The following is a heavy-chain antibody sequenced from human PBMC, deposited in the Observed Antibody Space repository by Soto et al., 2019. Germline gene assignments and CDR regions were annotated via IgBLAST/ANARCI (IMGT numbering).Heavy chain of an antibody. J-gene: IGHJ6*03. V-gene: IGHV3-23*01. CDR1: GFTFTSYA. Sequence: GGSLRLSCAASGFTFTSYAMSWVRQAPGKGLEWVTAISGSGGSTYNADSVRGRFTISRDNSKNTLYLQMTSLRAEDTAVYYCARLRGSNYFYYYYMDVWGKGTTVTVSS. D-gene: IGHD3-10*01. CDR2: ISGSGGST. CDR3: ARLRGSNYFYYYYMDV.